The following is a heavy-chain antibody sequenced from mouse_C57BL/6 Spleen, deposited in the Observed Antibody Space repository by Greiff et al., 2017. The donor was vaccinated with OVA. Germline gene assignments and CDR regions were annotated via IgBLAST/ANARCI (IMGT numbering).Heavy chain of an antibody. CDR2: IDPENGGT. Sequence: VQVQQSGAELVRPGASVKLSCKASGYTFTDYEMHWVKQRPVHGLEWIGAIDPENGGTAYNPKFKGKAILTADKSSSTAYMELRSLTSEDSAVYYCKRTGFDYWGQGTTLTVSS. CDR1: GYTFTDYE. CDR3: KRTGFDY. V-gene: IGHV1-15*01. J-gene: IGHJ2*01.